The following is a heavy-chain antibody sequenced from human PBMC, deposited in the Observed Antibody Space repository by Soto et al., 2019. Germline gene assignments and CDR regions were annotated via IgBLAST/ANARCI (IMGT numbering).Heavy chain of an antibody. Sequence: SETLSLTCTVSSAPVSSTTYTWGWIRQHPGKGLEWIGYIYYSGSTYYNPSLKSRLTISVDTSKNQFSLKLSSVTAADTAVYYCASIYDSSGYYYGNNWFDPWGQGTLVTV. V-gene: IGHV4-31*03. CDR2: IYYSGST. CDR3: ASIYDSSGYYYGNNWFDP. J-gene: IGHJ5*02. D-gene: IGHD3-22*01. CDR1: SAPVSSTTYT.